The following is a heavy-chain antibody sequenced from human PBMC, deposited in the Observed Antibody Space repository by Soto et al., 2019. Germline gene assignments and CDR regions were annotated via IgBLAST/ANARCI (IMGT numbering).Heavy chain of an antibody. CDR3: ARSPGIGYCTNGVCYPNWFDP. Sequence: SETLSLTCTVSGGSISSGGYYWSWIRQHPGKGLEWIGYIYYSGSTYYNPSLKSRVTISVDTSKNQFSLKLSSVTAADTAVYYCARSPGIGYCTNGVCYPNWFDPWGQGTLVTVSS. CDR2: IYYSGST. CDR1: GGSISSGGYY. J-gene: IGHJ5*02. D-gene: IGHD2-8*01. V-gene: IGHV4-31*03.